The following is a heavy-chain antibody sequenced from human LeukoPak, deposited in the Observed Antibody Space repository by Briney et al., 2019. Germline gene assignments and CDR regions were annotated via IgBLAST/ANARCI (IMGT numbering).Heavy chain of an antibody. D-gene: IGHD5-24*01. CDR3: ARERSRDGYNSDAFDI. CDR1: GGTFSSYA. CDR2: IIPIFGTA. V-gene: IGHV1-69*05. J-gene: IGHJ3*02. Sequence: GASVKVSCKASGGTFSSYAISWVQQAPGQGLEWMGGIIPIFGTANYAQKFQGRVTITTDESTSTAYMELSSLRSEDTAVYYCARERSRDGYNSDAFDIWGQGTMVTVSS.